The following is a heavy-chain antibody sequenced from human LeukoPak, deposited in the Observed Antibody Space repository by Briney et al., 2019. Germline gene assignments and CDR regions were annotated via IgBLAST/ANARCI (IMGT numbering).Heavy chain of an antibody. CDR3: ARDQERFDP. Sequence: SETLSLTCTVSGGSISSYYWSWIRQPPGKGLEGIGYIYYSGSTNYNPSLKSRVTISVDTSKNQFSLKLSSVTAADTAVYYCARDQERFDPWGQGTLVTVTS. CDR1: GGSISSYY. J-gene: IGHJ5*02. CDR2: IYYSGST. V-gene: IGHV4-59*01.